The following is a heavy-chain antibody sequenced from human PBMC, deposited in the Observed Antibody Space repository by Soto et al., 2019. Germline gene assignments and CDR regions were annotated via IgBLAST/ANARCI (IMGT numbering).Heavy chain of an antibody. V-gene: IGHV2-5*02. CDR3: ALIKSSSWYDY. CDR2: IYWDDDK. CDR1: GFSLSTSGVG. J-gene: IGHJ4*02. D-gene: IGHD6-13*01. Sequence: QITLKESGPTLVKPTQTLTLTCTFSGFSLSTSGVGVGWIRQPPGKALEWLALIYWDDDKRYSPSLKSRLTXNXXTSKNQVVLTMTNMDPVDTATYYCALIKSSSWYDYWGQGTLVTVSS.